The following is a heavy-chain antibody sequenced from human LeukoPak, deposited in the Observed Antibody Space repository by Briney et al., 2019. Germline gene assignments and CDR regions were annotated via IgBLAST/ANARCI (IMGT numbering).Heavy chain of an antibody. CDR1: GFTFSSYA. J-gene: IGHJ4*02. V-gene: IGHV3-23*01. D-gene: IGHD3-3*01. CDR2: ISGSGGST. CDR3: AKPYDFWSGYYYYFDY. Sequence: PGGSLILSCAASGFTFSSYAMSWVRQAPGKGLEWVSAISGSGGSTYYADSVKGRFTISRDNSKNTLYLQMNSLRAEDTAVYYCAKPYDFWSGYYYYFDYWGQGTLVTVSS.